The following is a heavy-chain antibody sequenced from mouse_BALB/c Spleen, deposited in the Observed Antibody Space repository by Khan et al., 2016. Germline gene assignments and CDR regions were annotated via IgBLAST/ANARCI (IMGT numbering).Heavy chain of an antibody. Sequence: VQLQESGAELAKPGASVKMSCKASGYTFPNYWIHWVKQRPGQGLEWIGYINPSTGYSEYNQKFKDKATLTADKSSSTAYMQLSSLTSEDSAIYYCARLYGNYVYFDYWGQGTTLTVSS. D-gene: IGHD2-10*02. V-gene: IGHV1-7*01. CDR2: INPSTGYS. CDR3: ARLYGNYVYFDY. CDR1: GYTFPNYW. J-gene: IGHJ2*01.